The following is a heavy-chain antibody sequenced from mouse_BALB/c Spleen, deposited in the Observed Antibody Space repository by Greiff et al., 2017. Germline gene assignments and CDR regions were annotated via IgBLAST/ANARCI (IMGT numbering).Heavy chain of an antibody. V-gene: IGHV5-6*02. CDR1: GFTFSSYG. D-gene: IGHD2-1*01. J-gene: IGHJ1*01. CDR3: ARHYGSGDWYFDV. Sequence: EVKLVESGGDLVKPGGSLKLSCAASGFTFSSYGMSWVRQTPDKRLEWVATISSGGSYTYYPDSVKGRFTISRDNAKNTLYLQMSSLKSEDTAMYYCARHYGSGDWYFDVWGAGTTVTVSS. CDR2: ISSGGSYT.